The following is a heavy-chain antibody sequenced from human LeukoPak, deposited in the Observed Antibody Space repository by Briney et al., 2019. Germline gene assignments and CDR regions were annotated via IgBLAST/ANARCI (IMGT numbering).Heavy chain of an antibody. Sequence: NPSETLSLTCTVSGGSISSSGYYWGWIRQPPGKGLEWIGYIYYSGSTNYNPSLKSRVTISVDTSKNQFSLKLTSVTAADTAVYYCARQYYDSSGYYPWYFDQWGQGTLVTVSS. J-gene: IGHJ4*02. CDR3: ARQYYDSSGYYPWYFDQ. V-gene: IGHV4-61*05. CDR1: GGSISSSGYY. CDR2: IYYSGST. D-gene: IGHD3-22*01.